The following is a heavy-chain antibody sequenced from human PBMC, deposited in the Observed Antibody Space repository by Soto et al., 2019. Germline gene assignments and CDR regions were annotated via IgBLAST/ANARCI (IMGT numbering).Heavy chain of an antibody. D-gene: IGHD3-10*01. CDR3: ARDIRTNRDTLWS. V-gene: IGHV3-33*01. J-gene: IGHJ5*02. CDR2: ILYAGNNH. CDR1: GFTFSNSG. Sequence: QVQLVESGGGVVQPGRSLRLSCAASGFTFSNSGMHWVRQAPGKGLEWLAVILYAGNNHFYADSVKGRFTISRDNSNNTLYLQMNSLRAEDSAVYYCARDIRTNRDTLWSWGQGTLVTVSS.